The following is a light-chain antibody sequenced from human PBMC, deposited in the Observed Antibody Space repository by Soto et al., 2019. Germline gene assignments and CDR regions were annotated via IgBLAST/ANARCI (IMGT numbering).Light chain of an antibody. CDR3: QQYGSSL. CDR1: QRLSASD. CDR2: AAS. Sequence: EIVLTQSPGTLSLSPGQRATLSCRASQRLSASDIAWYQQKPGQTPRLLIYAASTRDTDIPDRFNGSGSGTDFTLTISRLEPEDFAVYYCQQYGSSLFGQGTRLEI. V-gene: IGKV3-20*01. J-gene: IGKJ5*01.